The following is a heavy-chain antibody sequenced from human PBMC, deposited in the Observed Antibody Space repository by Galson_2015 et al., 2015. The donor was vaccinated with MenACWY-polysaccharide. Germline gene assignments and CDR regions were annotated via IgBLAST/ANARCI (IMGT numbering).Heavy chain of an antibody. CDR3: AGRGNDYDSNLGRGWYFDL. CDR1: GDTFTSSW. CDR2: IYPGDSET. V-gene: IGHV5-51*03. J-gene: IGHJ2*01. D-gene: IGHD3-22*01. Sequence: QSGAEVKKPGESLKISCKGSGDTFTSSWIGWVRQMPGKGLEWMGIIYPGDSETIYSPSFQGQVTISADKSITTAYLQWSSLKTSDPAIFYCAGRGNDYDSNLGRGWYFDLWGRGTLVTVPS.